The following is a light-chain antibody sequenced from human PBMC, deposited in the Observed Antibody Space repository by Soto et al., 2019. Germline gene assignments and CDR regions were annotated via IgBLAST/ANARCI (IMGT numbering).Light chain of an antibody. Sequence: QSALTQPRSVSESPGQSVTISCTGTSSDVGGYNFVSWYQQLPGKAPKLMIYDVTKRPSGVPDRFSGSKSGNTASLTISGLQAEDEADYSCCSYGGSNTLIFGGGTKLTVL. CDR1: SSDVGGYNF. V-gene: IGLV2-11*01. J-gene: IGLJ2*01. CDR3: CSYGGSNTLI. CDR2: DVT.